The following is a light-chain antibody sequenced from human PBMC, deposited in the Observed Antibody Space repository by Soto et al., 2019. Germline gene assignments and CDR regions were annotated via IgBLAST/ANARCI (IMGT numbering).Light chain of an antibody. V-gene: IGKV3-20*01. CDR1: QSVNSNY. CDR2: GAS. Sequence: EIVLTQSPGTLSLSPGESAILSCRASQSVNSNYLAWYQQKPGQAPRLLIYGASSRATGVPNRFSGSGSGTDFTLTISSPEPEDFAVYYCHQYGLLPRHPFGQGTKVDIK. CDR3: HQYGLLPRHP. J-gene: IGKJ2*01.